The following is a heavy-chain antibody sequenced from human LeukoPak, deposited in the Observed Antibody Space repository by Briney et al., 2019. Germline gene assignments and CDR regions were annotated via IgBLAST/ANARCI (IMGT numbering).Heavy chain of an antibody. J-gene: IGHJ3*02. D-gene: IGHD6-13*01. V-gene: IGHV4-34*01. CDR3: ARVVRRRYSIYAFDI. CDR2: INHSGST. CDR1: GGSFSGYY. Sequence: KASETLSLTCAVYGGSFSGYYWSWIRQPPGKGLEWIGEINHSGSTNYNPSLKSRVTISVDTSKNQFSLKLSSVTAADTAVYYCARVVRRRYSIYAFDIWGQGTMVTVSS.